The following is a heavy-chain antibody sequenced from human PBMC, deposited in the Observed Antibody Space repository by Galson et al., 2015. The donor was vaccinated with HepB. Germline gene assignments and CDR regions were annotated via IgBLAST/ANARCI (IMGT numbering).Heavy chain of an antibody. D-gene: IGHD3-16*01. CDR3: AIATTDYSVLGTYTCGMEV. V-gene: IGHV3-11*06. Sequence: SLRLSCAASGFTFSDYYMSWVRQAPGKGLEWVSYISSSSGYTNYADSVKGRFTVSRDNAKNSLYVQMSSLRAEDTAGYYCAIATTDYSVLGTYTCGMEVWGQGTTVTGSS. CDR2: ISSSSGYT. J-gene: IGHJ6*02. CDR1: GFTFSDYY.